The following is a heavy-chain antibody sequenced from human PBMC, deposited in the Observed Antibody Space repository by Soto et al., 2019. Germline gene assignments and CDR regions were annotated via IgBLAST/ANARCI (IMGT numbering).Heavy chain of an antibody. J-gene: IGHJ6*02. CDR3: ARPRTSTGGCYCDGMDV. D-gene: IGHD4-17*01. CDR1: GGTFSSYA. CDR2: IIPIFGTA. Sequence: QVQLVQSGAAVKKPGSSVKVSCKASGGTFSSYAISWVRQAPGQGLEWMGGIIPIFGTANYAQKFQGRVTITADESRITAYMELNSRRAGETAVYFCARPRTSTGGCYCDGMDVWGQGTTVTVSS. V-gene: IGHV1-69*01.